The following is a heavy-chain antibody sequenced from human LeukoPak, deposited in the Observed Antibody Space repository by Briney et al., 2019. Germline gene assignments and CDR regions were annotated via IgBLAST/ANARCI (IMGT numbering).Heavy chain of an antibody. D-gene: IGHD2-2*01. V-gene: IGHV3-33*01. J-gene: IGHJ6*02. CDR3: ARALDSIVVVPAPARYYYGMDV. Sequence: PGGSLRLSCAASGFTFSSYGMHWVRQAPGKGLEWVAVIWYDGSNKYYADSVKGRFTISRDNSKNTLYLQMNSLRAEDTAVYYCARALDSIVVVPAPARYYYGMDVWGQGTTVTVSS. CDR1: GFTFSSYG. CDR2: IWYDGSNK.